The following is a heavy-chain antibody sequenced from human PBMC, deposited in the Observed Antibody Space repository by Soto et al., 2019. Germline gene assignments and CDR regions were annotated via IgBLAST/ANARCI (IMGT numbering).Heavy chain of an antibody. CDR1: GGSISSYY. Sequence: SETLSLTCTVSGGSISSYYWSWIRQPPGKGLEWIGYIYYSGSTNYNPSLKSRVTISVDTSKNQFSLKLSSVTAADTAVYYCARKRSCSSTSCYEYYMDVWGKGTTVTVSS. J-gene: IGHJ6*03. CDR2: IYYSGST. V-gene: IGHV4-59*01. D-gene: IGHD2-2*01. CDR3: ARKRSCSSTSCYEYYMDV.